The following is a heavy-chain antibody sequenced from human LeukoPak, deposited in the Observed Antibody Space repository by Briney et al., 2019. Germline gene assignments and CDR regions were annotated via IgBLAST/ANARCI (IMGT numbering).Heavy chain of an antibody. V-gene: IGHV3-23*01. CDR1: GFTFSSYA. D-gene: IGHD3-3*01. Sequence: PGGSLRLSCAASGFTFSSYAMSWVRQAPGKGLEWVSAISGSGGSTYYADSVKGRFTISRDNSKNTLYLQMNSLRAEDTAVYYCAKDPGYYDFWSGHQMEVVYWGQGTLVTVSS. CDR3: AKDPGYYDFWSGHQMEVVY. J-gene: IGHJ4*02. CDR2: ISGSGGST.